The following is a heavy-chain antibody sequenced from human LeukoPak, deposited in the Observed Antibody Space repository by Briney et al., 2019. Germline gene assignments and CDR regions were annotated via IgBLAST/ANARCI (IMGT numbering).Heavy chain of an antibody. CDR2: ISGSGGAT. J-gene: IGHJ5*02. V-gene: IGHV3-23*01. Sequence: GGSLRLSCAASGFIFDDYGMNWVRQAPGKGLEWVSAISGSGGATHYADSVKGRFTISRDNSKNTLYLQVNSLRPEDTAVYYRATFKGPFNWFDPWGQGTLVTVSS. CDR3: ATFKGPFNWFDP. CDR1: GFIFDDYG.